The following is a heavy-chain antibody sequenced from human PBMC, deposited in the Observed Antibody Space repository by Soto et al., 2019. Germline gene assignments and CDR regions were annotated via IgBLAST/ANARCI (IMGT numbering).Heavy chain of an antibody. J-gene: IGHJ4*02. CDR2: IYWNDDK. V-gene: IGHV2-5*01. CDR1: GFSLSTSGVG. D-gene: IGHD3-10*01. CDR3: ALSPEVTYYYGSGHLDY. Sequence: QITLKESGPTLVKPTQTLTLTCTFSGFSLSTSGVGVGWIRQPPGKALEWLALIYWNDDKRYSPSLKSRLTITKDTSKTQVVLTMTNMDPVDTATYYCALSPEVTYYYGSGHLDYWGQGTLVTVSS.